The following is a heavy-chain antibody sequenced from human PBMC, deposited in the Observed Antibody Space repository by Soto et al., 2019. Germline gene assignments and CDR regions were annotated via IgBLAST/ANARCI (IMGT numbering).Heavy chain of an antibody. Sequence: QVQLVQSGHEVKQPGASVKVSCKASGYSFTTYGMNWVPQAPGQGLEWMGGFNTYTGNPTYAQGFTGRFGCGMDTSASTANRQISGLRADDMAMFPPYYAMFTLGGVIVYYPWRYYMDVWGKGTPVTVSS. D-gene: IGHD3-16*02. CDR1: GYSFTTYG. J-gene: IGHJ6*03. CDR2: FNTYTGNP. CDR3: YYAMFTLGGVIVYYPWRYYMDV. V-gene: IGHV7-4-1*02.